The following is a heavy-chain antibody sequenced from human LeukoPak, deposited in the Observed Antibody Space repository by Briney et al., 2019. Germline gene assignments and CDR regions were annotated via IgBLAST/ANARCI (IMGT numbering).Heavy chain of an antibody. CDR2: IYHSGYT. CDR3: ARANRDGSWFDP. Sequence: PSETLSLTCNVSGFSISSGYYWGWIRQAPGKGLEWIGSIYHSGYTHYNPSLKGRVTISVDTSKSQFSLKLSSVTAADTAVYYCARANRDGSWFDPWGQGTLVTVSS. V-gene: IGHV4-38-2*02. J-gene: IGHJ5*02. D-gene: IGHD1-14*01. CDR1: GFSISSGYY.